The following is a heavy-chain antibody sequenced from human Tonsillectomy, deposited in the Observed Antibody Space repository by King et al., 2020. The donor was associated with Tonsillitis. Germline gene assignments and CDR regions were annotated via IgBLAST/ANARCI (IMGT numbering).Heavy chain of an antibody. CDR3: AKVLRSGYHLYYMDV. V-gene: IGHV3-23*04. CDR2: ISDSAGVT. CDR1: GFTFSSFA. J-gene: IGHJ6*03. D-gene: IGHD3-3*01. Sequence: DVQLVESGGGLVQPGGSLRLSCAASGFTFSSFAMTWVRQAPGKGLEWVSSISDSAGVTYYADSVNGRFTISRDNSKNTLYLQVNGLRAEDTAVYYCAKVLRSGYHLYYMDVWGKGTTVTVSS.